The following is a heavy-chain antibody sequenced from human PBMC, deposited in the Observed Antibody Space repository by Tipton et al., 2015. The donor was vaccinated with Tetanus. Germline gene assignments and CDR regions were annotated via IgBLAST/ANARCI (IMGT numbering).Heavy chain of an antibody. CDR1: GASISSGGYY. J-gene: IGHJ4*02. V-gene: IGHV4-31*03. CDR3: ARDQAGGARGWNSLDC. CDR2: IYFSEST. D-gene: IGHD1-7*01. Sequence: TLSLTCTVSGASISSGGYYWTWIRQHPGKGLEWIGGIYFSESTYYNPSLKSRVTISVDTSKNQFSLRLNSVTAADTAVYYSARDQAGGARGWNSLDCWGQGTLVAVSS.